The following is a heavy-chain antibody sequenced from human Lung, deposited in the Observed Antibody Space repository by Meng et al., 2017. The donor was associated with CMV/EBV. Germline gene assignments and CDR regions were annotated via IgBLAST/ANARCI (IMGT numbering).Heavy chain of an antibody. CDR2: IIPVVGTV. D-gene: IGHD6-13*01. J-gene: IGHJ6*02. CDR3: ARDSRGSTWYLLAGYYYGSGV. Sequence: SVXVSXKPSGGTFSNYAITWVRQAPGQGLEWMGGIIPVVGTVNYPQKFQGRVTITADKSTSTVYMELSSLRSEDTAVYYCARDSRGSTWYLLAGYYYGSGVWXQGTXVTVYS. V-gene: IGHV1-69*06. CDR1: GGTFSNYA.